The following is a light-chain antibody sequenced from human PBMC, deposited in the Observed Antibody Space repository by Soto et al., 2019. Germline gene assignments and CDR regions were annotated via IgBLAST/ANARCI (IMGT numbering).Light chain of an antibody. CDR3: SSYTSSAS. V-gene: IGLV2-14*01. CDR2: EVS. Sequence: QSALTQPASVSGSPGPSITISCTGTSSDVGGYNYVSWYQQHPGKAPKLMIYEVSNRPSGVSNRFSGSKSGNTASLTISGLQGEDEADYYCSSYTSSASFGTGTKLTVL. CDR1: SSDVGGYNY. J-gene: IGLJ1*01.